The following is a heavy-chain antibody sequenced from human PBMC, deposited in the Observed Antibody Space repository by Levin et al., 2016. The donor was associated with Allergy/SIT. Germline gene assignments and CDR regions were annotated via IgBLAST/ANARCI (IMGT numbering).Heavy chain of an antibody. Sequence: WVRQAPGQGLEWMGWISAYNGNTNYAQKLQGRVTMTTDTSTSTAYMELRSLRSDDTAVYYCARESYCGGDCYSRDDAFDIWGQGTMVTVSS. J-gene: IGHJ3*02. CDR2: ISAYNGNT. CDR3: ARESYCGGDCYSRDDAFDI. D-gene: IGHD2-21*02. V-gene: IGHV1-18*01.